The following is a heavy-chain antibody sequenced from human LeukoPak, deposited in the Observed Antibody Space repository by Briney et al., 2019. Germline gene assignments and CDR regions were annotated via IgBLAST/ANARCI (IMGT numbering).Heavy chain of an antibody. D-gene: IGHD3-10*01. CDR1: GYTFTCYY. J-gene: IGHJ5*02. CDR2: MNPNSDGT. V-gene: IGHV1-2*02. Sequence: ASVKVSCKASGYTFTCYYMHWVRQAPGQGLEWMGWMNPNSDGTNYAQKFQGRVTMTRGTSISTAYMELSRLRSDDTAVYYCARVVGDYYGSGSYYNGDNWFDPWGQETLVTVSS. CDR3: ARVVGDYYGSGSYYNGDNWFDP.